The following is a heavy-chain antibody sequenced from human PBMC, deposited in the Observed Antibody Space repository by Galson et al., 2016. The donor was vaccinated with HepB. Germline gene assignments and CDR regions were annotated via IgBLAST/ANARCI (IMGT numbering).Heavy chain of an antibody. D-gene: IGHD6-13*01. Sequence: SLRLSCAGSGFPFSSHNMNWVRQAPGKGLEWVAVIGIGGDWVYYADSVKGRFTVSRDDARSPLYLQMNNLRDEDTAVYYCVRPSGTTWFVFDFWGLGTLVTVSS. CDR3: VRPSGTTWFVFDF. CDR1: GFPFSSHN. CDR2: IGIGGDWV. J-gene: IGHJ4*02. V-gene: IGHV3-48*02.